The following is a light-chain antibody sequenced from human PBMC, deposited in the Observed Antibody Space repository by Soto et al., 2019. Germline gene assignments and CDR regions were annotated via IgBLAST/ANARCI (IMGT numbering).Light chain of an antibody. Sequence: QSALTQPRSVSGSPGQSVAISCTGPTSDVGGYDYVSWYQQHPGKAPELIIFDVTKRPSGVPDRFSGSKSGNTASLTISGLQAEDEADYFCCSYAGDFYVFGSGTKLTVL. J-gene: IGLJ1*01. CDR1: TSDVGGYDY. CDR2: DVT. CDR3: CSYAGDFYV. V-gene: IGLV2-11*01.